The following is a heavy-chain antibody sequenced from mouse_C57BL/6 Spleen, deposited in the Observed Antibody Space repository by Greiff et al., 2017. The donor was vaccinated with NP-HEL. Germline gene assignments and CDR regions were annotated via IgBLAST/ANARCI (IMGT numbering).Heavy chain of an antibody. Sequence: VQLQQSGAELVKPGASVKLSCTASGFNITDYYMHWVKQRTEQGLEWIGRIDPEDGETKYAPKFQGKATITADTSSNTAYLQLSSLTSEDTAVYYCARTGTSWYFDVWGTGTTVTVSS. J-gene: IGHJ1*03. V-gene: IGHV14-2*01. CDR3: ARTGTSWYFDV. CDR2: IDPEDGET. CDR1: GFNITDYY. D-gene: IGHD4-1*01.